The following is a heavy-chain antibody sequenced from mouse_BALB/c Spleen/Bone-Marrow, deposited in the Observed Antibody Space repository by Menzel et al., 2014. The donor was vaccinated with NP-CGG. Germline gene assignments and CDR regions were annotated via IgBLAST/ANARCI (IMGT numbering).Heavy chain of an antibody. V-gene: IGHV14-3*02. CDR2: IDPANGNT. CDR1: GFNIKDTY. J-gene: IGHJ1*01. CDR3: AREYYGNYAWYFDV. Sequence: VHVKQSGAELVRPGASVKLSCTASGFNIKDTYMNWVKQRPEQGLGWIGRIDPANGNTKYDPKFQGKATITADTSSNTAYLQLSSLTSEDTAVYYCAREYYGNYAWYFDVWGAGTTVTVSS. D-gene: IGHD2-1*01.